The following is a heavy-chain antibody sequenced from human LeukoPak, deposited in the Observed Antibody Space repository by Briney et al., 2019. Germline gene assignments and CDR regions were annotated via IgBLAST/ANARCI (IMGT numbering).Heavy chain of an antibody. CDR3: ARAGEGLLAYSFDI. V-gene: IGHV3-74*01. CDR2: INSDGSGT. CDR1: GFTFSSNW. Sequence: SGGSLRLSCAAAGFTFSSNWMHWVRQGPGKGLVWVSRINSDGSGTSYADSVKGRFTLARDNAKNTLYLQMNSLRAEDTAVYYCARAGEGLLAYSFDIWGQGTMVTVSS. D-gene: IGHD1-26*01. J-gene: IGHJ3*02.